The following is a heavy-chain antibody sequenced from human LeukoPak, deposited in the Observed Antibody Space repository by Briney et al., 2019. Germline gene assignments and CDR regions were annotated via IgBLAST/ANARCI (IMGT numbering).Heavy chain of an antibody. V-gene: IGHV4-39*01. CDR2: IYYSGST. J-gene: IGHJ4*02. CDR3: ARHRAYSSSHPNSYYFDY. D-gene: IGHD6-6*01. CDR1: GGSISSSSYY. Sequence: SETLSLTCTVSGGSISSSSYYWGWIRQPPGKGLEWIGSIYYSGSTYYNPSLKSRVTISVDTSKNQFSLKLSSVTAADTAVYYCARHRAYSSSHPNSYYFDYWGQGTLVTVSS.